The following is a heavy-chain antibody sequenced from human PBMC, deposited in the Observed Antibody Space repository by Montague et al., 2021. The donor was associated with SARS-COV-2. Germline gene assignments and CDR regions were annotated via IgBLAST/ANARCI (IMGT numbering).Heavy chain of an antibody. Sequence: SETLSLTCTVSGVSIKNYYWSWIRQPPGKGLEWIGYVHYSGKTKSNPSLQNPISISLDASKNQFYLSLTSVTSADAAVYYCARHHIGTMYAYSWFDPWGRGTLVTVSS. CDR2: VHYSGKT. CDR3: ARHHIGTMYAYSWFDP. D-gene: IGHD1-14*01. V-gene: IGHV4-59*01. CDR1: GVSIKNYY. J-gene: IGHJ5*02.